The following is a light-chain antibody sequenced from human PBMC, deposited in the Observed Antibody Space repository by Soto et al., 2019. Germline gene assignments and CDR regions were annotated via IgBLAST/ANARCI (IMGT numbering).Light chain of an antibody. Sequence: DIQMTQSPSTLSASLGDRVTITCRASHSISSYLTWYQQKPGKAPKLLIYKASNVESGVPSRFSGSGSGTPDTPTISSLLPDEFAAYYYQQYNCCPSTFGRGTKVEIK. CDR3: QQYNCCPST. CDR2: KAS. V-gene: IGKV1-5*03. CDR1: HSISSY. J-gene: IGKJ4*02.